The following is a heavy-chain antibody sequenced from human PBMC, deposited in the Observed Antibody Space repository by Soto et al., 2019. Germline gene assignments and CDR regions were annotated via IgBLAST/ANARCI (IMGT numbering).Heavy chain of an antibody. CDR1: GFTFSDYY. J-gene: IGHJ3*01. CDR2: ISSSSSYT. Sequence: QVQLVESGGGLVKPGGSLRLSCAASGFTFSDYYMSWIRQAPGKGLEWVSYISSSSSYTNYADSVKGRFTIPRDNAKNSLYLEMNSLRAEDTAVYYCARDREVAVAGIRSAFDLLGQGTMVTVSS. D-gene: IGHD6-19*01. CDR3: ARDREVAVAGIRSAFDL. V-gene: IGHV3-11*06.